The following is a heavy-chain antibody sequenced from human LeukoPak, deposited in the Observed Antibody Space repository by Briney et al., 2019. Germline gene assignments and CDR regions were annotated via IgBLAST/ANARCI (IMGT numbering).Heavy chain of an antibody. CDR3: ARRKWQDQYIEV. D-gene: IGHD2-8*01. CDR2: IYYSGST. Sequence: SETLSLTCTVSGGSISSYYWSWIRQPPGKGPEWIGYIYYSGSTNYNPSLKSRVTISVDTSKNQFSLKLSSVTAADTAVYYCARRKWQDQYIEVWGQGTTVTVSS. J-gene: IGHJ6*03. V-gene: IGHV4-59*08. CDR1: GGSISSYY.